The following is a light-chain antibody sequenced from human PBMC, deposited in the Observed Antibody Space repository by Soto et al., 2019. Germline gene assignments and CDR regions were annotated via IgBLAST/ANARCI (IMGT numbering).Light chain of an antibody. Sequence: EIVLTQSPATLSLSPGERATLSCRASQSVGSFLAWYQQKSGQAPRLLIYDASNRAPGIPARFSGSGSGTDFTLTISSLEPEDFAVYYCQQYNNWLWTFGQGTKVEIK. CDR1: QSVGSF. CDR3: QQYNNWLWT. CDR2: DAS. J-gene: IGKJ1*01. V-gene: IGKV3-11*01.